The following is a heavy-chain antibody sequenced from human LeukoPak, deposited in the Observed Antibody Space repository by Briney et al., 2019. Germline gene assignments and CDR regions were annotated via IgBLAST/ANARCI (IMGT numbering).Heavy chain of an antibody. J-gene: IGHJ4*02. D-gene: IGHD4-17*01. CDR1: GFTVSSDS. CDR3: ARERDSDGDYESYFDY. V-gene: IGHV3-53*05. Sequence: PGGSLRLSCTVSGFTVSSDSMSWVRQAPGMGLEWVSSIYSGGSTHYSDSVKGRFTISRDNSKNTLYLQMNSLRAEDTAVYYCARERDSDGDYESYFDYWGQGTLVTVSS. CDR2: IYSGGST.